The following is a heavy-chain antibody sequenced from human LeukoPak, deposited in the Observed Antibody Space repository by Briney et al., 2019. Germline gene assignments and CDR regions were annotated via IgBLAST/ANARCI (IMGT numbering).Heavy chain of an antibody. CDR3: ARGLLGIDY. CDR2: IDTDGSST. CDR1: GFTFSSYW. D-gene: IGHD2-8*02. Sequence: PGGSLRLSCAPSGFTFSSYWMHWVRQAPGKGLVWVSRIDTDGSSTNYADSVKGRFTISRDNARNTLYLQMNSLRAEDTAVYYCARGLLGIDYWGQGTLVTVSS. V-gene: IGHV3-74*01. J-gene: IGHJ4*02.